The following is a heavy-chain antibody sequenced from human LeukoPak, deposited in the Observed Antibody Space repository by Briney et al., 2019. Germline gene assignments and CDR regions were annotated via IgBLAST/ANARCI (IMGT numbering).Heavy chain of an antibody. J-gene: IGHJ1*01. CDR2: INPNGGGT. V-gene: IGHV1-2*02. CDR3: ARGGGTFFGVLND. Sequence: ASVKVSCKASGYTFTGYYLHLVRQAPGQGLEWMGCINPNGGGTVYAQKFQGRVTMTRETSITTAYMDLNRLKSEDTALYYCARGGGTFFGVLNDWGQGTLVTVSS. D-gene: IGHD3-3*01. CDR1: GYTFTGYY.